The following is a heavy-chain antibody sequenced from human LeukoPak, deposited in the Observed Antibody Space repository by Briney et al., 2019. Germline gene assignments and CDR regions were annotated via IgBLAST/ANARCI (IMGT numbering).Heavy chain of an antibody. CDR1: GFTFSSDA. Sequence: WGSLSLSCAASGFTFSSDAMSWVCQAPGKGLELVSAISGSGGSTYYADSVKGRFTISRDNSKHTLYLQRNSLRAEDTAVYYCANHDYFYGMDVWGQGTTVTVSS. CDR2: ISGSGGST. V-gene: IGHV3-23*01. J-gene: IGHJ6*02. CDR3: ANHDYFYGMDV.